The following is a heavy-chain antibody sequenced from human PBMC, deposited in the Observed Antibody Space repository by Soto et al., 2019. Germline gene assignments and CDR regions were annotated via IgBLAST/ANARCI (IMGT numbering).Heavy chain of an antibody. J-gene: IGHJ4*02. V-gene: IGHV4-39*01. Sequence: PSETLSLTCTVSGGSISSSSYYWGWIRQPPGKGLEWIGSIYYSGSTYYNPSLQSRVTMSVDTSMNQFSLELISVTAADTAVYYCARRSGGSIDYWGQGTLVTVSS. CDR2: IYYSGST. D-gene: IGHD2-15*01. CDR3: ARRSGGSIDY. CDR1: GGSISSSSYY.